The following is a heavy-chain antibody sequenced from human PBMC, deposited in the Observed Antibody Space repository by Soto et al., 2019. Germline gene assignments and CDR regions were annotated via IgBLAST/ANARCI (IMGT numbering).Heavy chain of an antibody. CDR2: IKQDGSEK. CDR1: GLTFSNYW. CDR3: AGGSGWVFDY. D-gene: IGHD6-19*01. J-gene: IGHJ4*02. V-gene: IGHV3-7*01. Sequence: EVQLVEAGGGLVQPGGSPRLSCAAAGLTFSNYWMSWVRQAPGKGLEWVAIIKQDGSEKYYVDSVKGRFTISRDNAENSLFVQMNSLRVDDTAVYYCAGGSGWVFDYWGQGTLVTVSS.